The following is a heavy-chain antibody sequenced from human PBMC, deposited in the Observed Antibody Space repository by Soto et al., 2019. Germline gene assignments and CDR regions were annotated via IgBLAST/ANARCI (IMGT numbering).Heavy chain of an antibody. Sequence: QVQLQESGPGLVKPSETQSLTCTVSGGSVSSGSYYWSWIRQPPGKGLEWIGYIYYSGSTNYNPSLKSRVTISVDTSKNQFSLKLSSVTAADTAVYYCARLLTGGGSYYFDYWGQGTLVTVSS. J-gene: IGHJ4*02. V-gene: IGHV4-61*01. CDR2: IYYSGST. CDR3: ARLLTGGGSYYFDY. CDR1: GGSVSSGSYY. D-gene: IGHD7-27*01.